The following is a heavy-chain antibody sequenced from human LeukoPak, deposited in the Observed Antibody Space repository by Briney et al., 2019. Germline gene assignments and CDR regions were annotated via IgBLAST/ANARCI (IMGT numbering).Heavy chain of an antibody. CDR2: INRRGHT. D-gene: IGHD4-17*01. Sequence: PGGSLRLSCAASGFTFDRFTIHWVRQTPGKGLEWVSLINRRGHTFYADSVKGRFTISRDNAKNSLFLQMNSLRAEDTAVYYCAGINDYGDPTGAFDIWGQGTMVTVSS. CDR1: GFTFDRFT. CDR3: AGINDYGDPTGAFDI. J-gene: IGHJ3*02. V-gene: IGHV3-43*01.